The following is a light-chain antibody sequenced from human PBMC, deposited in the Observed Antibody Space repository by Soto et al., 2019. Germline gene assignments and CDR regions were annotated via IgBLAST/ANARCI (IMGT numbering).Light chain of an antibody. J-gene: IGKJ4*01. CDR2: GAS. Sequence: DIQMTQSPSSLSASVGDRVTITCRASHSISSYLNWYQQSPGKAPKVLISGASSLQSGVPLRFSGSGSATYFTLTISNLQSEGFASYYCQQSNSTPLTFGGGTKVEIK. CDR3: QQSNSTPLT. V-gene: IGKV1-39*01. CDR1: HSISSY.